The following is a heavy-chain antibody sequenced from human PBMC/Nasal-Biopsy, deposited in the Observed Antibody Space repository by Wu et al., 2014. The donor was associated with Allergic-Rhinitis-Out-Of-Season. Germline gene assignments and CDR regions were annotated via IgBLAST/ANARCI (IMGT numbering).Heavy chain of an antibody. CDR2: IYSSGGT. J-gene: IGHJ4*02. V-gene: IGHV4-4*07. CDR1: GASISSSY. CDR3: ARGARPNWNLYFFDY. D-gene: IGHD1-20*01. Sequence: TLSLTCTVSGASISSSYWSWIRQSAGKGLEWIGRIYSSGGTNYNPSLKSRVTMTIDTSKNQFSLRLTSVTAADTAVYYCARGARPNWNLYFFDYWGQGTLVTVSS.